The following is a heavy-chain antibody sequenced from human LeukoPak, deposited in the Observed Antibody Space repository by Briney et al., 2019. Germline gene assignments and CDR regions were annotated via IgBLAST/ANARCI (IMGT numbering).Heavy chain of an antibody. CDR1: GFTFSSYA. CDR3: AKDRVGHYYDSSGSSLDY. V-gene: IGHV3-30*18. CDR2: ISYDGSNK. Sequence: PGGSLRLSCAASGFTFSSYAMHWVRQAPGKGLEWVAVISYDGSNKYYADSVKGRFTISRDNSKNTLYLQMNSLRAEDTAVYYCAKDRVGHYYDSSGSSLDYWGQGTLVTVSS. J-gene: IGHJ4*02. D-gene: IGHD3-22*01.